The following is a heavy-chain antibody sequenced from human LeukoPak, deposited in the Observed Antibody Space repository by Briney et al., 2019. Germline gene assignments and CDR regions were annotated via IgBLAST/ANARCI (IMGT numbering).Heavy chain of an antibody. V-gene: IGHV6-1*01. D-gene: IGHD4-17*01. CDR1: GDSVSSNSVA. J-gene: IGHJ1*01. CDR2: TYYRSKWYY. Sequence: SQTLSLTCAIFGDSVSSNSVAWNWIRQSPSRGLEWLGRTYYRSKWYYDYAVSLKSRVIINADTSKNQFSLQLNSVTPEDTAVYYCARGHYGDSVADFRLWGQGTLVIVSS. CDR3: ARGHYGDSVADFRL.